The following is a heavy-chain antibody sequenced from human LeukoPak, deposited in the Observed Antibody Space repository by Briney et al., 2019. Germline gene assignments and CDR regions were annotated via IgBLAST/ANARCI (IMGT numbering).Heavy chain of an antibody. J-gene: IGHJ4*02. D-gene: IGHD5-18*01. CDR2: IIPIFGTA. CDR3: ASRVDTAMVEYDY. V-gene: IGHV1-69*13. Sequence: GASVKVSCKASGGTFSSYAISWVRQAPGQGLEWMGGIIPIFGTANYAQKFQGRVTITADESTSTAYMELSSLRSEDTAVYYCASRVDTAMVEYDYWGQGTLVTVSS. CDR1: GGTFSSYA.